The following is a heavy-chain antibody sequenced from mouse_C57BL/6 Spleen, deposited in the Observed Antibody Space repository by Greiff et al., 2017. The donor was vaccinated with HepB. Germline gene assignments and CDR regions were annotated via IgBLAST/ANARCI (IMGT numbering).Heavy chain of an antibody. V-gene: IGHV5-4*01. CDR2: ISDGGSYT. J-gene: IGHJ2*01. D-gene: IGHD1-1*01. CDR3: ARDRGYGSSLDY. Sequence: EVKLVESGGGLVKPGGSLKLSCAASGFTFSSYAMSWVRQTPEKRLEWVATISDGGSYTYYPDNVKGRFTISRDNAKNNLYLQMSHLKSEDTAMYYCARDRGYGSSLDYWGQGTTLTVSS. CDR1: GFTFSSYA.